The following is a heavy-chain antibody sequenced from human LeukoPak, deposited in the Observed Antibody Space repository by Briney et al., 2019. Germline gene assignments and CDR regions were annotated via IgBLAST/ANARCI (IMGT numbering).Heavy chain of an antibody. CDR1: GFTFSSYS. CDR2: ISSSSSYI. Sequence: PGGSLRLSCAASGFTFSSYSMNWVRQAPGKGLEWVSSISSSSSYIYYADSVKGRFTISRDNAKNSLYLQMNSLRAEDTAVYDCAGGGGGGSGWYDLFDYWGQGTLVTVSS. J-gene: IGHJ4*02. D-gene: IGHD6-19*01. V-gene: IGHV3-21*01. CDR3: AGGGGGGSGWYDLFDY.